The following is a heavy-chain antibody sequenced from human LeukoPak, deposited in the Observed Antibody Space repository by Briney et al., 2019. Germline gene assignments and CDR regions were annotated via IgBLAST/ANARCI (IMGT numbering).Heavy chain of an antibody. CDR3: AKDLTPYYYDSSGYPDY. D-gene: IGHD3-22*01. J-gene: IGHJ4*02. CDR1: GFTFSSYA. V-gene: IGHV3-23*01. Sequence: HTGGSLRLSCAASGFTFSSYAMSWVRQAPGKGLEWVSGISGSGSSTYYTDSVKGRFTISRDNSKNTLYLQVNSLRAEDTAVYYCAKDLTPYYYDSSGYPDYWGQGTLVTVSS. CDR2: ISGSGSST.